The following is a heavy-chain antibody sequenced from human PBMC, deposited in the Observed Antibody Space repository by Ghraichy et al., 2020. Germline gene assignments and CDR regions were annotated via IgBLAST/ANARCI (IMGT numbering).Heavy chain of an antibody. D-gene: IGHD4-11*01. CDR3: ARSIVSLTTVTRDYYCYIDV. V-gene: IGHV4-31*03. CDR1: GVSISSGGYF. J-gene: IGHJ6*03. Sequence: SETLSLTCTVSGVSISSGGYFWSWIRQHPGKGLEWIGYIYYSGSTYYNPSLKSRVTISVATSENYFSLKLNSVTAADPAVYYCARSIVSLTTVTRDYYCYIDVWGKGTTVTVSS. CDR2: IYYSGST.